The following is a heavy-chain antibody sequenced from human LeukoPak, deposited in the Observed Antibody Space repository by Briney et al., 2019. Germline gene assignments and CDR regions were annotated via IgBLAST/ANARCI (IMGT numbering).Heavy chain of an antibody. CDR3: ASEVRGVVSSAPIDY. D-gene: IGHD3-10*01. Sequence: ASVKVSCKASGGTFSSYTISWVRQAPGQGLEWMGGIIPALGKPDSAQRFQGRVTITADEPTTTAYMELSSLRSEDTAVYYCASEVRGVVSSAPIDYWGQGTLITVSS. CDR1: GGTFSSYT. J-gene: IGHJ4*02. CDR2: IIPALGKP. V-gene: IGHV1-69*10.